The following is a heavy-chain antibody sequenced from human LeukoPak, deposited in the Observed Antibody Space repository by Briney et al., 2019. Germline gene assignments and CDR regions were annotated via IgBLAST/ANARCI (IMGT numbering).Heavy chain of an antibody. J-gene: IGHJ4*02. Sequence: ASVKVSCKASGHTFTSYAMHWVRQAPGQRLEWMGWINAGNGNTKYSQKFQGRVTITRDTSASTAYMELSSLRSEDTAVYYCARDDCTNGVCYLLPTSSSPNLDYWGQGTLVTVSS. CDR2: INAGNGNT. V-gene: IGHV1-3*01. D-gene: IGHD2-8*01. CDR1: GHTFTSYA. CDR3: ARDDCTNGVCYLLPTSSSPNLDY.